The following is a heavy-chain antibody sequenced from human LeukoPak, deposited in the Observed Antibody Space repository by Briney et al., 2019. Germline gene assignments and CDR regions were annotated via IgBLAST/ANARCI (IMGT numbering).Heavy chain of an antibody. CDR1: GYTFTRYY. D-gene: IGHD6-13*01. CDR2: MNPNSGNT. J-gene: IGHJ4*02. Sequence: SVKVSGKASGYTFTRYYLNWVRQAAGHGLEWMGWMNPNSGNTGYAQKFQARRTITRNTSISTAYMELSRLRSEDTAVYYCARGGFRYSSLPGYWGQGTLVTVSS. V-gene: IGHV1-8*01. CDR3: ARGGFRYSSLPGY.